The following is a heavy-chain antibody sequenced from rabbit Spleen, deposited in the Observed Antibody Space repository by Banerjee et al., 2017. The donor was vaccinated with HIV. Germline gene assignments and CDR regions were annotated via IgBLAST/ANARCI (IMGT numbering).Heavy chain of an antibody. D-gene: IGHD1-1*01. J-gene: IGHJ6*01. CDR1: GFSFSSSYW. V-gene: IGHV1S45*01. Sequence: QEQLEESGGDLVKPEGSLTLTCTASGFSFSSSYWICWVRQAPGKGLEWIVCIDTGSSGFTYFANWAKGRFTISKTSSTTVTLQMTSLTAADTATYFCARDTGDYIGGTYVYDLWGPGDPRHRL. CDR2: IDTGSSGFT. CDR3: ARDTGDYIGGTYVYDL.